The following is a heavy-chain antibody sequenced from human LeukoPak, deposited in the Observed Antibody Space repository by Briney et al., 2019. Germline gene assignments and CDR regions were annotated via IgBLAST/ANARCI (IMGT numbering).Heavy chain of an antibody. CDR2: IYYSGST. CDR1: GGSISSSSYF. Sequence: SETLSLTCTVAGGSISSSSYFWGLIRQSPGEGLEWIGSIYYSGSTYYNPSLKTRVSISVDTSKNQFSLKLSSVTAADTAVYYCAKFYGDYDVGTFDIWGQGTMVTVSS. J-gene: IGHJ3*02. CDR3: AKFYGDYDVGTFDI. D-gene: IGHD4-17*01. V-gene: IGHV4-39*01.